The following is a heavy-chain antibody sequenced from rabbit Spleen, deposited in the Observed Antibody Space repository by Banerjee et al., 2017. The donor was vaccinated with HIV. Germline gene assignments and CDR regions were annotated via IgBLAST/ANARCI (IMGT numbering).Heavy chain of an antibody. V-gene: IGHV1S7*01. CDR3: VRDHAGDDGYCSYYFNF. CDR1: GFAFTTYY. CDR2: IDHVFDST. D-gene: IGHD1-1*01. Sequence: QLKESGGGLVQPGGSLTLSCKASGFAFTTYYMTWVRQDPGKGLEWMGYIDHVFDSTYCAYWVNGRFNISRENTQNPVSLQMNSLTAADTPTYFCVRDHAGDDGYCSYYFNFWGQGTLVTVS. J-gene: IGHJ4*01.